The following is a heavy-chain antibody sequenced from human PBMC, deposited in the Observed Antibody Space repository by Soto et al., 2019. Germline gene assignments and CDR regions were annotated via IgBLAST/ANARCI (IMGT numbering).Heavy chain of an antibody. CDR2: IYTGGNT. Sequence: SETLSLTCNVSGRSMISYYWSWIRQPAGKGPEWIGRIYTGGNTNYNPSLKSRVTMSVDTSKSQFSLKLTSVTAADTAVYYCAREGDDRHFFFDSWGQGTLVTVSS. CDR3: AREGDDRHFFFDS. CDR1: GRSMISYY. J-gene: IGHJ4*02. D-gene: IGHD3-3*02. V-gene: IGHV4-4*07.